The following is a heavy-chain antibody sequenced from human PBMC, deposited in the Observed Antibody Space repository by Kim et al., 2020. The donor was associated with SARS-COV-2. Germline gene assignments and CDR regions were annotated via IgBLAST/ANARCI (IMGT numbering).Heavy chain of an antibody. Sequence: GGSLRLSCAASGFTFSSCWMTWVRQAPGKGLEWVANIKQDGSEKYYVDSVKGRFTISRDNAKNSLYLQMNSLRAEDTAMYYCVRISYYYDISGYYSYY. V-gene: IGHV3-7*01. J-gene: IGHJ6*01. D-gene: IGHD3-22*01. CDR2: IKQDGSEK. CDR3: VRISYYYDISGYYSYY. CDR1: GFTFSSCW.